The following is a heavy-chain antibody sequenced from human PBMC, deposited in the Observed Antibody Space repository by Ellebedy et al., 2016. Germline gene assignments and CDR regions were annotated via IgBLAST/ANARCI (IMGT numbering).Heavy chain of an antibody. CDR2: ISYDATKE. Sequence: GESLKISCAASGFGFSSSGMHWVRQAPGKGLDWVAVISYDATKEFYADSVKGRFTVSRDNSKNTLYLQMNNLRHDDTGVYFCAREGELDSWSGRGPDDAFHIWGQGTKVTVSS. J-gene: IGHJ3*02. CDR3: AREGELDSWSGRGPDDAFHI. V-gene: IGHV3-30*03. CDR1: GFGFSSSG. D-gene: IGHD3-3*01.